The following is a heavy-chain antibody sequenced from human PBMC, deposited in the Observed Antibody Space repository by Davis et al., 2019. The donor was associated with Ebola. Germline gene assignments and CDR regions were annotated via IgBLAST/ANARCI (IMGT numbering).Heavy chain of an antibody. D-gene: IGHD2-2*01. Sequence: GESLKISCAASGFTFDDYIMHWVRQVPGKGLEWVSLISWDGGSPSYADSVKGRFTISRDDSKNSLYLQMSSLRTEDTALYYCAKQSLGSTSLWFDPWGQGTLVTVSS. J-gene: IGHJ5*02. CDR2: ISWDGGSP. CDR3: AKQSLGSTSLWFDP. V-gene: IGHV3-43*01. CDR1: GFTFDDYI.